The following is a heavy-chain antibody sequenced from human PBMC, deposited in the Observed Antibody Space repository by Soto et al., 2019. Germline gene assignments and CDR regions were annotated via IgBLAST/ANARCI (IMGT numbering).Heavy chain of an antibody. Sequence: QVQLVESGGGVVQPGRSLRLSCAASGFTFSSYGMTWVRQAPGKGLEWVAVIWYDGSNKYYADYVKGRFTISRDNSKNALYLQMNSLRAEDTAVYYCARDGYYGEIIGVGMDVWCQGTTVTVSS. CDR2: IWYDGSNK. CDR3: ARDGYYGEIIGVGMDV. J-gene: IGHJ6*02. D-gene: IGHD3-10*01. V-gene: IGHV3-33*01. CDR1: GFTFSSYG.